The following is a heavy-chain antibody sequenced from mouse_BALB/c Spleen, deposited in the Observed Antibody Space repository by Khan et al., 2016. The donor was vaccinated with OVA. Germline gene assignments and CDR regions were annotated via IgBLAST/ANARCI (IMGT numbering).Heavy chain of an antibody. CDR1: GYTFINYW. V-gene: IGHV1-7*01. J-gene: IGHJ2*01. D-gene: IGHD1-1*01. CDR2: INPSTGYT. CDR3: ARRGLRWDFDY. Sequence: QVQLQQSGAELAKPGASVKMSCKASGYTFINYWILWVKQRPGQGLEWIGYINPSTGYTEYNQNFKEKDTLTADKSSSTAYMQLSSLTSEDSAVYYCARRGLRWDFDYWGQGTTLTVSS.